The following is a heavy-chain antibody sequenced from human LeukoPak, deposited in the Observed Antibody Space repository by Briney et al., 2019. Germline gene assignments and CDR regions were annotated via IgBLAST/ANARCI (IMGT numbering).Heavy chain of an antibody. J-gene: IGHJ3*02. CDR3: ARDGTGSDAFDI. CDR1: GFTFSSYS. CDR2: ISSSSSYI. Sequence: PGGPLRLSCAASGFTFSSYSMKGVRRAPGKGREGVSSISSSSSYIYYADSVKGRFTISRDNAKNSLYLQMNSLRAEDTAVYYCARDGTGSDAFDIWGQGTMVTVSS. V-gene: IGHV3-21*01. D-gene: IGHD1-1*01.